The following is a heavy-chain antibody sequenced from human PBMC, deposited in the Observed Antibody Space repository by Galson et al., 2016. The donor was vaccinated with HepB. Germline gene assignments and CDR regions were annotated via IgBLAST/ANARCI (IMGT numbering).Heavy chain of an antibody. CDR2: VYSDGST. Sequence: SLRLSCAASGFTVSSNYLSWVRQAPGKGLEWVSIVYSDGSTYYSDSVRGRFTISRDNSNNIVYLQMNSLRAEDTAVYYCAKERGSRLTMVRGVLDPFDIWGQGTLVTVSS. CDR3: AKERGSRLTMVRGVLDPFDI. CDR1: GFTVSSNY. D-gene: IGHD3-10*01. V-gene: IGHV3-53*01. J-gene: IGHJ3*02.